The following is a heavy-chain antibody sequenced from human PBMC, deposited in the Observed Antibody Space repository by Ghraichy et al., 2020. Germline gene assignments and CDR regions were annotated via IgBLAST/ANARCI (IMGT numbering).Heavy chain of an antibody. D-gene: IGHD3-3*01. CDR2: IRGSGAYT. CDR1: GFTFSGYA. Sequence: LSLTCAASGFTFSGYAMAWVRQAPGKGLEWVSSIRGSGAYTYYADSVKGRFPISRDNSKNTLYLQMNSLRAEDTAVYYCAKQQLRCLDYWGQGTLFTVSS. CDR3: AKQQLRCLDY. V-gene: IGHV3-23*01. J-gene: IGHJ4*02.